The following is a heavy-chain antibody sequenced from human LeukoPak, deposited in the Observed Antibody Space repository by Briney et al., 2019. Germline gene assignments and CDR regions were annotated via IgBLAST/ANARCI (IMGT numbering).Heavy chain of an antibody. D-gene: IGHD2/OR15-2a*01. V-gene: IGHV1-2*02. CDR3: ARSTTPNENEYFEH. CDR1: GYTFTGYY. J-gene: IGHJ1*01. Sequence: ASVKVSCKASGYTFTGYYIHWVRQAPGQGLEWMGWINPNGGDTNYAQKFQGRVTMTRDTSISTAYMELSRLRSDDTAVYYCARSTTPNENEYFEHWGQGTLVTVSS. CDR2: INPNGGDT.